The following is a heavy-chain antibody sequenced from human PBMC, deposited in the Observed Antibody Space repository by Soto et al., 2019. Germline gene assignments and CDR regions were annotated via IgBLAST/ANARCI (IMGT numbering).Heavy chain of an antibody. CDR3: ARNCSRTSCHIRLGNWFDP. CDR2: IYYSGST. D-gene: IGHD2-2*01. Sequence: SETLSLTCTVSCGSISSGCYHWSWIRQHPGKGLEWIGYIYYSGSTNYNPSLKSRVTISADMSKNQFSLKLSSVTAADTAVYYCARNCSRTSCHIRLGNWFDPSGQGALVTVSS. V-gene: IGHV4-31*03. J-gene: IGHJ5*02. CDR1: CGSISSGCYH.